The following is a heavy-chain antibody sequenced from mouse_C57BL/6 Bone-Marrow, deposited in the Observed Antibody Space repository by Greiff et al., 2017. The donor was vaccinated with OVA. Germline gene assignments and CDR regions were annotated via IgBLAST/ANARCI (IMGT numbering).Heavy chain of an antibody. CDR3: GSSYEDYYAMDY. D-gene: IGHD1-1*01. J-gene: IGHJ4*01. V-gene: IGHV1-67*01. CDR1: GYTFTDYA. Sequence: QVQLKESGPELVRPGVSVKISCKGSGYTFTDYAMHWVKQSHAKSLEWIGVISTYYGDASYNQKFKDKATMTVDKSSSTAYMELARLTSEDSAVYSRGSSYEDYYAMDYWGQGTSVTVSS. CDR2: ISTYYGDA.